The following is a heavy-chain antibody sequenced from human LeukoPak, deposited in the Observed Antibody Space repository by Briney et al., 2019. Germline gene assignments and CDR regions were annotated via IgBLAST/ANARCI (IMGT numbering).Heavy chain of an antibody. D-gene: IGHD4-4*01. CDR1: GFTFSSYA. J-gene: IGHJ6*02. V-gene: IGHV3-23*01. Sequence: PGGSLRLSCAASGFTFSSYAMSWVRQAPGKGLERVSAISGSGGSTYYADSVKGRFTISRDNSKNTLYLQMNSLRAEDTAVYYCAKATSRLYYYYGMDVWGQGTTVTVSS. CDR2: ISGSGGST. CDR3: AKATSRLYYYYGMDV.